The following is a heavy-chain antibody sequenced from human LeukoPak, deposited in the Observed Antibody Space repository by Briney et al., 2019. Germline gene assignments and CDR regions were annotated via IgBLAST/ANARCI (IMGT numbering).Heavy chain of an antibody. CDR1: GGTFSSYA. CDR2: IIPILGIA. J-gene: IGHJ5*02. Sequence: SVKVSCKASGGTFSSYAISWVRQAPGQGLEWMGRIIPILGIANYAQKFQGRVTITADKSTSTAYMELSSLRAEDTALYYCAKGPREQWLGNWFDPWGQGTLVTVSS. CDR3: AKGPREQWLGNWFDP. D-gene: IGHD6-19*01. V-gene: IGHV1-69*04.